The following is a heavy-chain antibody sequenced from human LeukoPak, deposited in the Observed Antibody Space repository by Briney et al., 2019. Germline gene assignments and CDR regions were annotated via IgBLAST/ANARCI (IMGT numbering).Heavy chain of an antibody. Sequence: PGGSLRLSCAASGFIFSIYAISWVRQAPGKALEWVSSVTNSGGSTYYADSVKGRFAISRDNSKNTLYLQMNTLRADDTAVYYCVQETGHNWGYLDYWGQGTLVTVSS. CDR3: VQETGHNWGYLDY. J-gene: IGHJ4*02. CDR2: VTNSGGST. CDR1: GFIFSIYA. D-gene: IGHD1-1*01. V-gene: IGHV3-23*01.